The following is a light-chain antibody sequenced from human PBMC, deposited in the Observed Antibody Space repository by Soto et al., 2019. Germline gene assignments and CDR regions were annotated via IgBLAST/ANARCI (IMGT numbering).Light chain of an antibody. J-gene: IGLJ1*01. Sequence: QSALTQPASVSGSPGQSITISCTGTSSDVGGYNYVSWYQQHPGKAPKLMIYDVSNRPSGVSNRFSGSKSGNTASLTISGLQEEDEADYYCSSYTSSSTLLYVFGTGTKVTVL. CDR3: SSYTSSSTLLYV. V-gene: IGLV2-14*01. CDR2: DVS. CDR1: SSDVGGYNY.